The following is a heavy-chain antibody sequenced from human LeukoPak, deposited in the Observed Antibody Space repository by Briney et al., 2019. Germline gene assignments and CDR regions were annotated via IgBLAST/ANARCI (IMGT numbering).Heavy chain of an antibody. CDR1: GGSFSSHY. V-gene: IGHV4-34*01. CDR2: INPRGST. J-gene: IGHJ6*01. CDR3: ARGLRQGSAWSWGQKAKSYKSMDV. D-gene: IGHD6-19*01. Sequence: SETLSLTCGVSGGSFSSHYWTWARQPPGKGLELIGEINPRGSTNYNPSLESRVTISPDTSMKQLSLSLTSVTAAESAVYFCARGLRQGSAWSWGQKAKSYKSMDVWGTGTTVIVSS.